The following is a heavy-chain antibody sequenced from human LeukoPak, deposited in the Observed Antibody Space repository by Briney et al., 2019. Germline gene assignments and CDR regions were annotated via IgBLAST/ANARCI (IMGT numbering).Heavy chain of an antibody. V-gene: IGHV3-23*01. J-gene: IGHJ4*02. CDR2: IPGSSAGST. D-gene: IGHD3-10*01. Sequence: GGSLRLSCAASGFTFDNYAMSWVRQAPGKGLEWVSAIPGSSAGSTYYADSVKGRFTISRDNSKNTLYLQMNSLRAEDTAVYYCAREQDSRGFFDYWGQGTLVTVSS. CDR1: GFTFDNYA. CDR3: AREQDSRGFFDY.